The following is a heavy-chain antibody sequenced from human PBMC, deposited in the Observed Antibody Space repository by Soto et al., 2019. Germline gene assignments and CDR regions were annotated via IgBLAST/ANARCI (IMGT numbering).Heavy chain of an antibody. CDR1: GFTFSSYG. Sequence: QVQLVESGGGVVQPGRSLRLSCAASGFTFSSYGMHWVRQAPGKGLEWVAVISYDGSNKYYADSVKGRFTISRDNSKNTLYLQMNSLRAEDTAVYYCAKDVVVSCSGGSCYRPVLLYYGMDVW. V-gene: IGHV3-30*18. CDR2: ISYDGSNK. CDR3: AKDVVVSCSGGSCYRPVLLYYGMDV. J-gene: IGHJ6*01. D-gene: IGHD2-15*01.